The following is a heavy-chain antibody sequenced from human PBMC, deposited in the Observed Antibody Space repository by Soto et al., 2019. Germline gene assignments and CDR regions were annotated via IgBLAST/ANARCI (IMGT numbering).Heavy chain of an antibody. V-gene: IGHV4-34*01. CDR3: ASGLSSSWYQWFDP. J-gene: IGHJ5*02. Sequence: QVQLQQWDAGLLKPSETLSLTCAVYGGSFSGYYWSWIRQPPGKGLEWIGEINHSGSTNYNPSLKSRVTISVDTSKNQFSLKLSSVTAADTAVYYCASGLSSSWYQWFDPWGQGTLVTVSS. CDR2: INHSGST. CDR1: GGSFSGYY. D-gene: IGHD6-13*01.